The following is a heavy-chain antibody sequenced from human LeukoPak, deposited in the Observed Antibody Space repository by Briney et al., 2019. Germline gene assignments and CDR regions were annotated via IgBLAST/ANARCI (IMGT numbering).Heavy chain of an antibody. V-gene: IGHV4-30-2*01. D-gene: IGHD5-18*01. CDR2: IYHSGST. CDR1: GGSISSGGYS. CDR3: ARTDTAMVSYYFDY. Sequence: SETLSLTCTVSGGSISSGGYSWSWIRQPPGTGLEWIGYIYHSGSTYYNPSLKSRVTISVDRSKNQFSLKLSSVTAADTAVYYCARTDTAMVSYYFDYWGQGTLVTVSS. J-gene: IGHJ4*02.